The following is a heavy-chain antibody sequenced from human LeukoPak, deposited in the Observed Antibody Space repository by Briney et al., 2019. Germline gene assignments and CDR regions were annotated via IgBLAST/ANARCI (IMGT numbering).Heavy chain of an antibody. CDR3: ARQPQYCTGGSCYSEYFEY. CDR1: GGSISRYY. CDR2: IYYSGST. D-gene: IGHD2-15*01. Sequence: SETLSLTCTVSGGSISRYYWSWIRQPPGKGLEWSGYIYYSGSTNYNPSLKSRVTISVDTSKNQFSLKLSSVTVADTAVYYCARQPQYCTGGSCYSEYFEYWGQGTLVTVSS. J-gene: IGHJ4*02. V-gene: IGHV4-59*08.